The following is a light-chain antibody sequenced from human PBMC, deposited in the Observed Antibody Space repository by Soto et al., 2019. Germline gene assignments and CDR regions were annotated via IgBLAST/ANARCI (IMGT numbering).Light chain of an antibody. CDR2: RAS. Sequence: EFVLTQSPGTLSLSPGERATLSCRASQTVRNNYLAWYQQRPGQAPRLLIYRASTRATGVPARFSGSGSGTDFTLTISRLEPEDFAVYYCQQYGSSPWTFGQGTKVDIK. CDR3: QQYGSSPWT. CDR1: QTVRNNY. J-gene: IGKJ1*01. V-gene: IGKV3-20*01.